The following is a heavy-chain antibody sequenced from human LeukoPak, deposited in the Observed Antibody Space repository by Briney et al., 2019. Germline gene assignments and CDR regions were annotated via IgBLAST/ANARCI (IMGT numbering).Heavy chain of an antibody. CDR3: ARSGLGYCSSTSCSRGVGYYYMDV. D-gene: IGHD2-2*01. J-gene: IGHJ6*03. CDR1: GGSISSYY. V-gene: IGHV4-4*07. Sequence: SETLSLTCTVSGGSISSYYWSWIRQPAGKGLEWIGRIYTSGSTNYNPSLKSRVTMSVDTSKNKFSLKLSSVTAADTAVYYCARSGLGYCSSTSCSRGVGYYYMDVWGKGTTVTVSS. CDR2: IYTSGST.